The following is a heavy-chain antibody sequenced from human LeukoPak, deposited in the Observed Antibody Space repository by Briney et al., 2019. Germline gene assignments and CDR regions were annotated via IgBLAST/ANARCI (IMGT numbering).Heavy chain of an antibody. CDR3: ARGPGSSGGAYVGDY. CDR2: SNGGGGST. D-gene: IGHD3-22*01. CDR1: GFSLIDHW. V-gene: IGHV3-74*01. J-gene: IGHJ4*01. Sequence: GGSLRLSCAASGFSLIDHWMHWVGQVPGMGLVWVSLSNGGGGSTSYADSVKGRFSISRDNARNTLYLQMNNLRVDDMAIYYCARGPGSSGGAYVGDYWGHGTLVTVSS.